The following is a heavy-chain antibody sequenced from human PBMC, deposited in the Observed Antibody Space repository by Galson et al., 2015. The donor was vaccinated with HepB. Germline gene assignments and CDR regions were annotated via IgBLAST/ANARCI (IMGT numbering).Heavy chain of an antibody. V-gene: IGHV3-23*01. CDR3: AKFVYYLDSSGHSGGDY. Sequence: SLRLSCAASGFTFSNYAMSWVRQAPGKGLEWVSAISGSGGNTYYADSVKGRFTISRDNSKNTLYLQMNSLRAEDTAVYHCAKFVYYLDSSGHSGGDYWGQGTLVTVSS. CDR1: GFTFSNYA. J-gene: IGHJ4*02. D-gene: IGHD3-22*01. CDR2: ISGSGGNT.